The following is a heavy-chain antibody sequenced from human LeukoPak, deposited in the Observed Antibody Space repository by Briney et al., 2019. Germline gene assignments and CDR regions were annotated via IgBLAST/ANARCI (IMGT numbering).Heavy chain of an antibody. D-gene: IGHD6-13*01. V-gene: IGHV3-53*01. CDR1: GFIFSSYA. CDR3: AGAHSSSWSVF. Sequence: GGSLRLSCAVSGFIFSSYAISWVRQAPGKGLEWVSVIYSGGNTYYADSVKGRFTISRDNSKNTLYLQMNSLRAEDTAVYYCAGAHSSSWSVFWGQGTLVTVSS. J-gene: IGHJ5*01. CDR2: IYSGGNT.